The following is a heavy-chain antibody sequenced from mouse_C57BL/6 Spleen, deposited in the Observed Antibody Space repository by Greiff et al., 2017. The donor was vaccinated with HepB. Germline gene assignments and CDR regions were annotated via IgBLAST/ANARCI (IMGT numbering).Heavy chain of an antibody. Sequence: VKLVESGAELARPGASVKLSCKASGYTFTSYGISWVKQRTGQGLEWIGEIYPRSGNTYYNEKFKGKATLTADKSSSTAYMELRSLTSEDSAVYFCASKGSNYAMDYWGQGTSVTVSS. CDR1: GYTFTSYG. J-gene: IGHJ4*01. CDR2: IYPRSGNT. V-gene: IGHV1-81*01. CDR3: ASKGSNYAMDY.